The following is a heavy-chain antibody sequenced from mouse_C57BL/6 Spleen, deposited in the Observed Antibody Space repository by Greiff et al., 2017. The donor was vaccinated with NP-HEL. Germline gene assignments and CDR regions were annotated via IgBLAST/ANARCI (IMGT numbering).Heavy chain of an antibody. Sequence: QVQLQQPGAELVKPGASVKMSCKASGYTFTSYWITWVKQRPGQGLEWIGDIYPGSGSTNYNETFKSKATLTVDTSSSTAYMQLSSLTSEDSAVDSCAGGLYTMVTTGFAYWGKGTLVTVSA. CDR2: IYPGSGST. CDR1: GYTFTSYW. D-gene: IGHD2-2*01. J-gene: IGHJ3*01. V-gene: IGHV1-55*01. CDR3: AGGLYTMVTTGFAY.